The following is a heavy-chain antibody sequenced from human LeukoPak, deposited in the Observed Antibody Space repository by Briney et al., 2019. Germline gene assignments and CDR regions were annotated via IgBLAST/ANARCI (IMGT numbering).Heavy chain of an antibody. CDR2: ISAYNGNT. Sequence: GASVKVSCKASGYTFTSYGISWVRQAPGQGLEWMGWISAYNGNTNYAQKLQGRVTMTTDTSTSTAYMELRSLRSDDTAVYYCARVYYYDSSGYSRYYYYYGMDVWGQGTRSPSP. D-gene: IGHD3-22*01. CDR1: GYTFTSYG. V-gene: IGHV1-18*01. J-gene: IGHJ6*02. CDR3: ARVYYYDSSGYSRYYYYYGMDV.